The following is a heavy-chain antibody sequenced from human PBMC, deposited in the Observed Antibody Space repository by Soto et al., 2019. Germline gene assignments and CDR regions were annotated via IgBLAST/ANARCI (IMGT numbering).Heavy chain of an antibody. CDR2: TYYRSKWYN. V-gene: IGHV6-1*01. D-gene: IGHD2-2*03. J-gene: IGHJ6*02. Sequence: SQTLSLTCAISGDSVSSNSAAWNWIRQSPSRGLEWLGRTYYRSKWYNDYAVSVKSRITINPDTSKNQFSLQLNSVTPEDTAVYYCARLNGYCVSTGCHGYYGMDVWGQGTTVTVSS. CDR3: ARLNGYCVSTGCHGYYGMDV. CDR1: GDSVSSNSAA.